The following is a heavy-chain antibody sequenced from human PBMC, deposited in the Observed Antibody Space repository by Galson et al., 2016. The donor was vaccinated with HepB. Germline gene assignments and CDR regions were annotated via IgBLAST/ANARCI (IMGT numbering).Heavy chain of an antibody. J-gene: IGHJ4*02. Sequence: SLRLSCAGSGFTFRSFWMAWVRQAPGEGLEWVASIEQDGREKSYVDSVKGRFTISRDNAKNSLFLDMNSLRAEDTAVYYCARVFGPTLPWLKFDHWGQGTTVAVSS. CDR1: GFTFRSFW. V-gene: IGHV3-7*01. CDR3: ARVFGPTLPWLKFDH. D-gene: IGHD5-18*01. CDR2: IEQDGREK.